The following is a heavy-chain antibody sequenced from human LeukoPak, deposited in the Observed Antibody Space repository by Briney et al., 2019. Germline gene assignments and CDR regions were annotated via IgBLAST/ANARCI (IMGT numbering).Heavy chain of an antibody. D-gene: IGHD6-19*01. V-gene: IGHV3-23*01. CDR2: MSGSGRTT. J-gene: IGHJ4*02. Sequence: GGSLRLSCVASGFTFSSYAMNWVRQAPGKGLEWVSSMSGSGRTTYYADSVKGRFTISRDNSQNTVFLQMDSLGAEDTAVYYCAKDRSSVWWHDFDYWGQGTLVTVSS. CDR3: AKDRSSVWWHDFDY. CDR1: GFTFSSYA.